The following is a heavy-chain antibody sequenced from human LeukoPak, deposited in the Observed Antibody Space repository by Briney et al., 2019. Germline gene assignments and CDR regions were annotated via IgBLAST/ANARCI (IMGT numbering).Heavy chain of an antibody. CDR3: ARDRSASIAVVTAEIDY. CDR2: NSSSSSYI. J-gene: IGHJ4*02. V-gene: IGHV3-21*01. CDR1: GFTFSTYS. D-gene: IGHD6-19*01. Sequence: GGSLRLSCAASGFTFSTYSMNWVRQAPGKGLECVSYNSSSSSYIYYADSVKGRFTISRDNAKDSLYLQMNGLRAEDTAVYYCARDRSASIAVVTAEIDYWGQGTLVTVSS.